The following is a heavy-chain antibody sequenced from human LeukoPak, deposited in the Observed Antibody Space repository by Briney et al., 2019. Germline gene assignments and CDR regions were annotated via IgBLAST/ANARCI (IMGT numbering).Heavy chain of an antibody. Sequence: ASVKVSCKASGYTFTSYYMHWVRQAPGQGLEWMGIINPSGGSTSYAQKFQGRVTMTRDTSTSTVYMELSSLRSEDTAVYYCARYRGPPLAWAVTTGSVMGFDPWGQGTLVTVSS. D-gene: IGHD4-17*01. CDR3: ARYRGPPLAWAVTTGSVMGFDP. CDR2: INPSGGST. CDR1: GYTFTSYY. V-gene: IGHV1-46*03. J-gene: IGHJ5*02.